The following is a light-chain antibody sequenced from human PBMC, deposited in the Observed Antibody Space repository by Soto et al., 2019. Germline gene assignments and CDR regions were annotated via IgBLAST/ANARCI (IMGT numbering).Light chain of an antibody. J-gene: IGKJ1*01. Sequence: DIQLTQSPSSLSASVGDRVTITCRASQSISNYLNWYQQKPGKAPELLIYAASTLQSGVPSRFSGSGSGTDFTLTISSLQPEDFATYYCQQSYITPWTFGQGTKVEIK. CDR1: QSISNY. CDR2: AAS. CDR3: QQSYITPWT. V-gene: IGKV1-39*01.